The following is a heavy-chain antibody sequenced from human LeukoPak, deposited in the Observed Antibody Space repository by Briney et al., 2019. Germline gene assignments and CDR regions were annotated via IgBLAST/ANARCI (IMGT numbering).Heavy chain of an antibody. V-gene: IGHV3-30-3*01. CDR1: GFTFSNYA. J-gene: IGHJ4*02. CDR2: ISYDGTKK. CDR3: ARVRHISAPGPFDY. D-gene: IGHD6-13*01. Sequence: GGSLRLSCAASGFTFSNYAMHWVRQAPGKGLEWVALISYDGTKKDYADSVKGRFTVSRDTSKNTLYLQLNSLRAEDTAVYYCARVRHISAPGPFDYWGQGTLVTVSS.